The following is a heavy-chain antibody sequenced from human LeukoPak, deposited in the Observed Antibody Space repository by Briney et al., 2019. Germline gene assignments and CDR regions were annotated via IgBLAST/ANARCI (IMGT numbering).Heavy chain of an antibody. Sequence: GGSLRLSCAASGFTFSSYSMNWVRQAPGKGLVWVSRVNSDGSTTSYADSVKGRFTISRDNAKNTLYLQMNSLRAEDTAVYYCARVAGGNYYYGYWGQGTLVTVSS. D-gene: IGHD1-7*01. CDR3: ARVAGGNYYYGY. CDR2: VNSDGSTT. V-gene: IGHV3-74*01. CDR1: GFTFSSYS. J-gene: IGHJ4*02.